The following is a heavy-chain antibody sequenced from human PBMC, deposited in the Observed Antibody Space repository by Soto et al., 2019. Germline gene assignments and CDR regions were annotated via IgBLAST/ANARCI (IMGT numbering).Heavy chain of an antibody. CDR2: ISQSGST. Sequence: QLQLRESGSGLVKPSQTLSLTCTVSGAPITSGAYSWSWIRQPPGKGLEWIGFISQSGSTHYNPSLKSLVTISVDRSKTHFSLQLTSLTAADTAVYYCARDMSGCSSSDCYLSGWFDPWGPGTLVTVSS. CDR3: ARDMSGCSSSDCYLSGWFDP. J-gene: IGHJ5*02. D-gene: IGHD2-21*02. V-gene: IGHV4-30-2*01. CDR1: GAPITSGAYS.